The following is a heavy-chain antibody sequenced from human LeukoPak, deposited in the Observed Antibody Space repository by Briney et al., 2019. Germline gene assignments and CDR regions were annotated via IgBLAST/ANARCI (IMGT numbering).Heavy chain of an antibody. Sequence: SETLSLTCAVSGYSISSSNWWGWIRQPPVKGLEWIGYIYYSGSTYYNPSLKSRVTMSVDTSKNQFSLNLRSVTAVDTAVYYCARSPNRSGFGEFPDIWGQGTMVTVSS. CDR1: GYSISSSNW. J-gene: IGHJ3*02. CDR3: ARSPNRSGFGEFPDI. D-gene: IGHD3-10*01. V-gene: IGHV4-28*01. CDR2: IYYSGST.